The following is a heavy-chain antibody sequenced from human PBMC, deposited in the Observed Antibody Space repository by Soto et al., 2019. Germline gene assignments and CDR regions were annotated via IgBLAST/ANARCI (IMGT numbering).Heavy chain of an antibody. CDR2: ISWNGNFT. CDR3: VGGRWFD. Sequence: EVQLVESGGDMVQPGRSLKLSCVGSGYSFEDYSMHWVRQAPGKGLEWVSGISWNGNFTGYADSVKGRFTISRDNAKNFLFLQMRSLRLEDTALYYCVGGRWFDWGQGTLVTVSS. V-gene: IGHV3-9*01. CDR1: GYSFEDYS. D-gene: IGHD2-15*01. J-gene: IGHJ4*02.